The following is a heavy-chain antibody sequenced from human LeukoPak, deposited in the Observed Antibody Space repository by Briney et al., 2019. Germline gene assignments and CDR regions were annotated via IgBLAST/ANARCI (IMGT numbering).Heavy chain of an antibody. Sequence: GGSLRLSCAASGFTFISYSMNWVRQAPGKGLEWVSYISSPDSTTYYADSVKGRFTISRDNSKNTLYLQMNSLRAEDTAVYYCARAFSTMVRKVGNYYYGMDVWGQGTTVTVSS. J-gene: IGHJ6*02. CDR2: ISSPDSTT. CDR1: GFTFISYS. V-gene: IGHV3-48*01. CDR3: ARAFSTMVRKVGNYYYGMDV. D-gene: IGHD3-10*01.